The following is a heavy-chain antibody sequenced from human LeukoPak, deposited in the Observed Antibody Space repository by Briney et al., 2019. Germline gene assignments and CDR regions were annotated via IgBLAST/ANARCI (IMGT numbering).Heavy chain of an antibody. V-gene: IGHV1-69*04. CDR2: IIPILGIA. D-gene: IGHD3-10*01. CDR1: GGTFSSYA. J-gene: IGHJ4*02. Sequence: ASVTVSFKASGGTFSSYAISWVRQPPGQGLEWMGRIIPILGIANYAQKFQGRVTITADKSTGTAYMELSSLRSEDTAVYYCARDYCYGSGSPRFDYWGQGTLVTVSS. CDR3: ARDYCYGSGSPRFDY.